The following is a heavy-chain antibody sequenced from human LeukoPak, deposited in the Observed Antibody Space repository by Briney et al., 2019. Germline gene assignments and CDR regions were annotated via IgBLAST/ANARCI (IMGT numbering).Heavy chain of an antibody. CDR1: GFIFSSYA. CDR2: ISGSGGST. J-gene: IGHJ4*02. D-gene: IGHD1-26*01. Sequence: PGGSLRLSCAACGFIFSSYAMSWVRQAPGKGLEWVSAISGSGGSTYYADSVKGRFTISRDNSKNTLYLQMNSLRAEDTALYYCAKGSVYRVGATIFDYWGQGTLVTVSS. V-gene: IGHV3-23*01. CDR3: AKGSVYRVGATIFDY.